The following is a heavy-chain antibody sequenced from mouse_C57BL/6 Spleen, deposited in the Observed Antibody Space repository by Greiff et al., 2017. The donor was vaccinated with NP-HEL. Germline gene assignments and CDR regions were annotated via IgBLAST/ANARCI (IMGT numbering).Heavy chain of an antibody. V-gene: IGHV1-7*01. CDR3: ASHYYYGSSPFAY. CDR2: INPSSGDT. Sequence: QVQLQQSGAELAKPGASVKLSCKASGYTFTSYWMHWVKQRPGKGLEWIGHINPSSGDTKYNQKFKGKATLTADKSSSTAYMQLSSLTYEDSAVYYCASHYYYGSSPFAYWGQGTLVTFSA. CDR1: GYTFTSYW. D-gene: IGHD1-1*01. J-gene: IGHJ3*01.